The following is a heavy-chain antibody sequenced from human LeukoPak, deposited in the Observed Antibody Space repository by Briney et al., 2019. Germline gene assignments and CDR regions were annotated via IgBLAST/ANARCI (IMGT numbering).Heavy chain of an antibody. CDR1: GFTFSSYA. CDR2: ISGSGDST. V-gene: IGHV3-23*01. J-gene: IGHJ4*02. CDR3: ARAVPSTYYYDSSGYPDY. Sequence: GSLRLSCAASGFTFSSYAMSWVRQAPGKGLEWVSAISGSGDSTYYGDSVKGRFTISRDNSKNTLYLQMNSLRAEDTAVYYCARAVPSTYYYDSSGYPDYWGQGTLVTVSS. D-gene: IGHD3-22*01.